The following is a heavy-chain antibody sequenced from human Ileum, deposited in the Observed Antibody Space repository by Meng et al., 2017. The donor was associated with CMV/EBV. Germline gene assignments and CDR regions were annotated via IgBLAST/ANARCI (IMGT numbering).Heavy chain of an antibody. CDR2: INPNSGAT. CDR1: GYTFTGYF. D-gene: IGHD1-26*01. V-gene: IGHV1-2*02. CDR3: ASLSGGDCEY. Sequence: QAQLVQSGAEVKKPGASVKVSCKASGYTFTGYFMFWVRQAPGQGLEWMGSINPNSGATNFAQNFQGRVTMTRDTSINTAYMELNRLRSDDTAVYYCASLSGGDCEYWGQGTLVTVSS. J-gene: IGHJ4*02.